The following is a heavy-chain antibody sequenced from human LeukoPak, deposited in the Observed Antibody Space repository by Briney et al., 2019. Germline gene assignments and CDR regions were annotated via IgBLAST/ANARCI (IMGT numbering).Heavy chain of an antibody. Sequence: ASVKVSCKASGYTFTNYGFSWVRQAPGQGLEWMGWISAYNGNTNYAQKLQGRVTMTTDTSTSTAYMELSSLRSEDTAVYYCARAARWELSPGYFDYWGQGTLVTVSS. CDR3: ARAARWELSPGYFDY. CDR2: ISAYNGNT. J-gene: IGHJ4*02. V-gene: IGHV1-18*01. D-gene: IGHD1-26*01. CDR1: GYTFTNYG.